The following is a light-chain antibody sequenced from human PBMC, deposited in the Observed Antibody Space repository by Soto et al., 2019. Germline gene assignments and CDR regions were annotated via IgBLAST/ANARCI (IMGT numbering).Light chain of an antibody. CDR3: QSYDSSMSVYV. CDR2: VNS. V-gene: IGLV1-40*01. Sequence: QSLLTHPPSVSWAPGHRFTISFTGSISNIGEGYDVHWYQQLPGTAPKLLIYVNSNRPSGVPDRFSGSKSGTSASLAITGLQAEDEADYYCQSYDSSMSVYVFGTGTKVTAL. J-gene: IGLJ1*01. CDR1: ISNIGEGYD.